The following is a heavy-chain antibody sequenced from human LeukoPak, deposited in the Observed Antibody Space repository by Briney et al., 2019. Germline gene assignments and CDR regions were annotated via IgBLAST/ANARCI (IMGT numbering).Heavy chain of an antibody. J-gene: IGHJ4*02. CDR2: ISGNNGNV. Sequence: ASVKVSCKASGYTFTRYGISWVRQAPGQGLEWMGWISGNNGNVKYAQKFQDRVTMTTDTSTNIAYMEMRRLRSADTAVYYCARDCSGVSCYDGVDYWGQGTLVTVSS. V-gene: IGHV1-18*01. CDR1: GYTFTRYG. CDR3: ARDCSGVSCYDGVDY. D-gene: IGHD2-15*01.